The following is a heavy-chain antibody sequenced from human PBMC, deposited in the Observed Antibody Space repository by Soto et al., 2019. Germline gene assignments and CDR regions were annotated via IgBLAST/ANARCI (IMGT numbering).Heavy chain of an antibody. J-gene: IGHJ2*01. D-gene: IGHD3-10*01. CDR1: GYTFSDYG. CDR2: ISISSGNT. CDR3: ARSYNYGSYWYFDL. V-gene: IGHV1-18*04. Sequence: QVQLVQSGAEVKKPGASVKVSCKASGYTFSDYGITWVRQAPGQGLEWMGWISISSGNTHFEESLQGRVTMTSDKTRTAYMELWRLRSDDSAMYYCARSYNYGSYWYFDLWGRGTLVTVSS.